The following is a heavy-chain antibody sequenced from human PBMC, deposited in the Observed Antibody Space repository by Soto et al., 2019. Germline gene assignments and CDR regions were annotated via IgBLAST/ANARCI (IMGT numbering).Heavy chain of an antibody. D-gene: IGHD2-2*01. CDR3: ARSTSKFLGYCSSTSCQIFDY. Sequence: ASETLSLTCAVYGGSFSGYYWSWIRQPPGKGLEWIGEINHSGSTNYNPSLKSRVTISVDTSKNQFSLKLSSVTAADTAVYYCARSTSKFLGYCSSTSCQIFDYWGQGTLVTVSS. CDR2: INHSGST. J-gene: IGHJ4*02. CDR1: GGSFSGYY. V-gene: IGHV4-34*01.